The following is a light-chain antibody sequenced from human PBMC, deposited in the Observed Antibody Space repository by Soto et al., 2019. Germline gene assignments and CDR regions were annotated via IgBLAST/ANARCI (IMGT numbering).Light chain of an antibody. J-gene: IGKJ5*01. V-gene: IGKV1-39*01. CDR2: ASS. CDR3: QQSYSSSPIT. CDR1: ETISTF. Sequence: DIQLTQSPSSLSASVGGRVTMTCRASETISTFLNWYQHKPGKAPKLLISASSRLQSGVPSRFSGSGSGTDFTLTIDSLRPEDFASYYCQQSYSSSPITFGPGTRLDIK.